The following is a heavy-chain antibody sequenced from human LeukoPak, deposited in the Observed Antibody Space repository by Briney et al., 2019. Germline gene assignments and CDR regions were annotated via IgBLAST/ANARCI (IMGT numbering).Heavy chain of an antibody. D-gene: IGHD3-22*01. Sequence: GSLRLSCAASGFTFSSYAMSWVRQASGKGLEWVSAISGSGGSTYYADSVKGRFTISRDNSKNTLYLQMNSLRAEDTAVYYCAKDKRRYYYDSSGYYYVYYFDYWGQGTLVTVSS. CDR1: GFTFSSYA. J-gene: IGHJ4*02. V-gene: IGHV3-23*01. CDR2: ISGSGGST. CDR3: AKDKRRYYYDSSGYYYVYYFDY.